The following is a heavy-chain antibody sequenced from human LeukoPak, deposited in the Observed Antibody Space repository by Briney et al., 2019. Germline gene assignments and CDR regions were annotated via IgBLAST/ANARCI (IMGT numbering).Heavy chain of an antibody. CDR2: ISAYNGNT. CDR1: GYTLTSYG. CDR3: ARRTDLYDSSGYVRWFDP. J-gene: IGHJ5*02. V-gene: IGHV1-18*01. D-gene: IGHD3-22*01. Sequence: ASVKASCKPSGYTLTSYGISWVRHAPGQGREWMGWISAYNGNTNYAQKLQGTVTMTTDTSTSTADMELRSLRSDDTAVYYCARRTDLYDSSGYVRWFDPWGQGTLVTVSS.